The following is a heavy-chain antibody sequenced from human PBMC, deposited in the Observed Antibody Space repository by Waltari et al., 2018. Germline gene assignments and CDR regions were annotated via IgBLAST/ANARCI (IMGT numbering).Heavy chain of an antibody. Sequence: GGGVAQTGGALRRCCTGSGVGFSRHWVHWVGQTPGTGLVWVSGLNAEGTTKRFAAPVKGRFTIFRDNARNEVFLQMNSRRAEDTSVYFCRTLEAVASWGQGTLVTVSS. CDR3: RTLEAVAS. CDR1: GVGFSRHW. J-gene: IGHJ5*02. V-gene: IGHV3-74*01. CDR2: LNAEGTTK.